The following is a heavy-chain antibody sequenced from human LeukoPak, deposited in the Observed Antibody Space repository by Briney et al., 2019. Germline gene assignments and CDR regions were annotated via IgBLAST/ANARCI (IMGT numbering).Heavy chain of an antibody. D-gene: IGHD5-24*01. CDR2: INQDSSEK. CDR1: GFTFSNYW. Sequence: GGSLRLSCAASGFTFSNYWMTWVRQAPGKGLEWVANINQDSSEKFYVDSVKGRFTISRDNAKNSLYLHLNTLRPEDTAVYYCAKDDRWLQFCCWGQGTLVTVSA. J-gene: IGHJ4*02. V-gene: IGHV3-7*01. CDR3: AKDDRWLQFCC.